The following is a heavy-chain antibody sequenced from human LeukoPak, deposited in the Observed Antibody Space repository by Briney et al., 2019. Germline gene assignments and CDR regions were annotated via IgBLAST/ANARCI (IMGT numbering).Heavy chain of an antibody. J-gene: IGHJ4*02. V-gene: IGHV3-21*01. CDR1: GFTFSSYS. CDR3: ARGGYCSSTSCGEVFDY. Sequence: PGGSLRLSCASSGFTFSSYSMNWVRQAPGKGLEWVSSISSSSSYIYYADSVKGRFTISRDNAKNSLYLQMNSLRAEDTAVYYCARGGYCSSTSCGEVFDYWGQGTLVTVSS. CDR2: ISSSSSYI. D-gene: IGHD2-2*01.